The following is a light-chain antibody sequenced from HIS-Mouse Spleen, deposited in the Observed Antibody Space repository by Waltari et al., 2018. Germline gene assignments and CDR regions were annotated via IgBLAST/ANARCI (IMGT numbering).Light chain of an antibody. Sequence: EIVLTQSPGNLSLSPGERATRPCRASQSVSSSYLAWYQQKPGQAPRLLIYGASSRATGIPDRFSGSGSGTDFTLTISRLEPEDFAVYYCQQYGSSPYTFGQGTKLEIK. J-gene: IGKJ2*01. CDR3: QQYGSSPYT. V-gene: IGKV3-20*01. CDR2: GAS. CDR1: QSVSSSY.